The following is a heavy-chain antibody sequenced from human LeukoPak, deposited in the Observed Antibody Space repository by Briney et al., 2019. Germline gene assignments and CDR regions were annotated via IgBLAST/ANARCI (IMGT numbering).Heavy chain of an antibody. D-gene: IGHD4-23*01. CDR2: INPSGGST. V-gene: IGHV1-46*01. CDR1: GYTFTGYY. Sequence: ASVKVSCKASGYTFTGYYMHWVRQAPGQGLEWMGIINPSGGSTSYAQKFQGRVTMTRDMSTSTVYMELSSLRSEDTAVYYCARERDRTTVARYHSGFDPWGQGTLVTVSS. J-gene: IGHJ5*02. CDR3: ARERDRTTVARYHSGFDP.